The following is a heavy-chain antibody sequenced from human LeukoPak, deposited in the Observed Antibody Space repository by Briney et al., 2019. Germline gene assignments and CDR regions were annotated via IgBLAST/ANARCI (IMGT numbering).Heavy chain of an antibody. J-gene: IGHJ6*03. CDR1: GGSISSGGYS. Sequence: SETLSLTCAVSGGSISSGGYSWSWIRQPPGKGLEWIGYIYYGGNTDHNPSLKSRVSISVDTSKNQVSLRLTSVTAADTAVYYCARGTISMGVWGRGTTVTISS. CDR2: IYYGGNT. V-gene: IGHV4-61*08. D-gene: IGHD3-9*01. CDR3: ARGTISMGV.